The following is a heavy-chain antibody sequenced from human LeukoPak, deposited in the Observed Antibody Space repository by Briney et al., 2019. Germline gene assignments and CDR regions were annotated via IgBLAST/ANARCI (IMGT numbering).Heavy chain of an antibody. CDR1: GGSISSYY. D-gene: IGHD6-13*01. CDR2: IYYSGST. V-gene: IGHV4-59*08. CDR3: ARLYSSSWYEYFQH. J-gene: IGHJ1*01. Sequence: PSETLSLICTVSGGSISSYYWSWIRQPPGKGLEWIGYIYYSGSTNYNPSLKSRVTISVDTSKNQFSLKLSSVTAADTAVYYCARLYSSSWYEYFQHWGQGTLVTVSS.